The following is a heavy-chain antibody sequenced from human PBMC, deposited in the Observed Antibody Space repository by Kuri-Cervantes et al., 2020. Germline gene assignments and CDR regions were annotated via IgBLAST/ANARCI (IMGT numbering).Heavy chain of an antibody. CDR2: ISSSSSYI. CDR3: AREEGWGAPPDDY. D-gene: IGHD3-16*01. J-gene: IGHJ4*02. V-gene: IGHV3-21*04. Sequence: GGSLRLSCAASGFTFSSYSMNWVRQAPGKGLEWVSSISSSSSYIYYADSVKGRFTISRDNAKNSLYLQMNSLRGEDTAVYYCAREEGWGAPPDDYWGQGTLVTVSS. CDR1: GFTFSSYS.